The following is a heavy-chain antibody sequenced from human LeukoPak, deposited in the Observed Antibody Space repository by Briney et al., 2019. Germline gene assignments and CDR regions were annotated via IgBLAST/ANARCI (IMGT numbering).Heavy chain of an antibody. D-gene: IGHD6-19*01. CDR3: ARDIGSGWSSDY. CDR1: GGSISSGGYS. CDR2: IYHSGST. J-gene: IGHJ4*02. Sequence: PSQTLSLTCAVSGGSISSGGYSWSWLRQPPGKGLEWIGYIYHSGSTYYNPSLKSRVTISVDRSKNQFSLKLSSVTAADTAVYYCARDIGSGWSSDYWGQGTLVTVSS. V-gene: IGHV4-30-2*01.